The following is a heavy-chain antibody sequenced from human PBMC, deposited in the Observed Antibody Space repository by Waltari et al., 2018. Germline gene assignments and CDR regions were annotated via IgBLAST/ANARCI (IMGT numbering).Heavy chain of an antibody. CDR3: ARGGRIYGGNSLRY. D-gene: IGHD4-17*01. Sequence: QVQLVQSGAEVKKPGASVKVSCKASGYTFTSYDINWVRQATGQGLEWMGWKNPNRSNTGDAQKCQGRVTMTRNTYISTAYMERSSLRSEDTAVYYCARGGRIYGGNSLRYWGQGTLVTVSS. J-gene: IGHJ4*02. CDR1: GYTFTSYD. V-gene: IGHV1-8*01. CDR2: KNPNRSNT.